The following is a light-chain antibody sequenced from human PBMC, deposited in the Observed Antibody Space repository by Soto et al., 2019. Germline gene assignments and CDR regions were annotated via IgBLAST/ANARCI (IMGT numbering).Light chain of an antibody. Sequence: DIQLTQSPSTLSASIGDRVTITCRASQDISSCLAWYQQKPGKAPNLLMYAASTLQSGVPSRFSGSGSGTEFTLTISSLQPEDFTAYYCQQLRTYPQTFGQGTKVDNK. J-gene: IGKJ1*01. CDR1: QDISSC. CDR2: AAS. CDR3: QQLRTYPQT. V-gene: IGKV1-9*01.